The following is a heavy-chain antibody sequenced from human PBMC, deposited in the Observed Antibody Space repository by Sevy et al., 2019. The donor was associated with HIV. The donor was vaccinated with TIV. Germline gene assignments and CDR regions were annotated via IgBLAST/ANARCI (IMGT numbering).Heavy chain of an antibody. Sequence: GGSLRLSCAVSGFTLTNEFFSWVRQAPGKGLEWVAVVYSGGATYYADSVKGRFTISRDKSKSTLYLQMKSLRAEDTAVYYCARVGYCRGGTCFSGFYYAMDVWCQGTTVTVSS. CDR1: GFTLTNEF. V-gene: IGHV3-53*01. CDR3: ARVGYCRGGTCFSGFYYAMDV. D-gene: IGHD2-15*01. CDR2: VYSGGAT. J-gene: IGHJ6*02.